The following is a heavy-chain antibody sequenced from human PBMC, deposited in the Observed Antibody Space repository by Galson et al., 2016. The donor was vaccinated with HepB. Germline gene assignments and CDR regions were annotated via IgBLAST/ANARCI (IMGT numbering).Heavy chain of an antibody. V-gene: IGHV1-18*01. Sequence: SVKVSCKASGYTFTSYGISWVRQAPGQGLEWMGWISAYNGNTNYAQKFQGRVTMTTDTSTSTAYVELRSLRSDDTAVYYCARDDTAMDEFDYWGQGTLVTVSS. CDR2: ISAYNGNT. CDR1: GYTFTSYG. D-gene: IGHD5-18*01. J-gene: IGHJ4*02. CDR3: ARDDTAMDEFDY.